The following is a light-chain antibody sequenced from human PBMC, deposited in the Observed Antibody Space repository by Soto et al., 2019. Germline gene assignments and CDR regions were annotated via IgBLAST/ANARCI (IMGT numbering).Light chain of an antibody. V-gene: IGKV1-9*01. CDR3: QQLNSYPIT. CDR2: AAS. Sequence: DIQLTQSPSFLSASVGDRVTITCRASQGLSSDLAWYQQKPGKAPKLLIYAASTLQSGVPSRFSGSGSGTEFTLTISSRQPEDFANYYCQQLNSYPITFGQGTRLEIK. CDR1: QGLSSD. J-gene: IGKJ5*01.